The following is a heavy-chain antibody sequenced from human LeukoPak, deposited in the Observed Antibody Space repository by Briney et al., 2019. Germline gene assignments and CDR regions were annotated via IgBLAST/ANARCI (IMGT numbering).Heavy chain of an antibody. CDR2: INPNSGGT. V-gene: IGHV1-2*06. CDR3: ARDSDIVVVVAAHFDY. CDR1: GYTFTGYY. J-gene: IGHJ4*02. Sequence: ASVKVSCKASGYTFTGYYMHWVRQAPGQGLEWMGRINPNSGGTNYAQKFQGRVTMTRDTSISTAYMELSRLRSDDTAVYYCARDSDIVVVVAAHFDYWGQGTLVTVSS. D-gene: IGHD2-15*01.